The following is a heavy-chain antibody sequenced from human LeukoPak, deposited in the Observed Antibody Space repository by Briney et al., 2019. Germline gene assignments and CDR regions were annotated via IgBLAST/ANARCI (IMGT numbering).Heavy chain of an antibody. V-gene: IGHV4-59*01. D-gene: IGHD2-2*01. CDR2: IYYSGST. CDR3: ARRVPAAHPLYWFDP. CDR1: GDSISSTY. J-gene: IGHJ5*02. Sequence: SETLSPTCTVSGDSISSTYWSWIRQPPGKGLEWIGYIYYSGSTNYNPSLKSRVTISVDTSKNQFSLKLSFVTAADTAVYYCARRVPAAHPLYWFDPWGQGTLVTVSS.